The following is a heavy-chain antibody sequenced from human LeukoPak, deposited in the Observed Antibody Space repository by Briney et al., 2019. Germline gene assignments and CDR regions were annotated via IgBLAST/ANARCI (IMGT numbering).Heavy chain of an antibody. CDR3: AKDLAGSGSYSFDY. CDR1: GFTFSNYA. V-gene: IGHV3-23*01. CDR2: ISGSGGST. Sequence: GGSLRLSCAASGFTFSNYAMNWVRQAPGRGLEWVSAISGSGGSTYYADSVKGRFTISRDNSKNTLYLQMNSLRGEDTAVYYCAKDLAGSGSYSFDYWGQGTLVTDSS. J-gene: IGHJ4*02. D-gene: IGHD1-26*01.